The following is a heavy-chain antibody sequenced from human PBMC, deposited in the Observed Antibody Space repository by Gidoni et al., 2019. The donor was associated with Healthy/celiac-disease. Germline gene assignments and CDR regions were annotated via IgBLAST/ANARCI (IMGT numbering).Heavy chain of an antibody. Sequence: QVQLQQWGAGLLTPSETLSLTCAVYGGSFSGYYRIWIRQPPGKGLEWIEESNHSGSNNYNPSLKSRVTISVYTSKNQFSLKLSSVTAADTAVYYCARRRNDSSGYYSYSDYWGQGTLVTVSS. CDR1: GGSFSGYY. CDR2: SNHSGSN. CDR3: ARRRNDSSGYYSYSDY. J-gene: IGHJ4*02. D-gene: IGHD3-22*01. V-gene: IGHV4-34*01.